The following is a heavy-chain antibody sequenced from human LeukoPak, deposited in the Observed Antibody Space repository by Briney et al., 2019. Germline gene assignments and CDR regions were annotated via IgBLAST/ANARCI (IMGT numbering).Heavy chain of an antibody. CDR2: IRYDGSNK. CDR1: GFTFSSYG. V-gene: IGHV3-30*02. Sequence: PGGSLRLSCAASGFTFSSYGMHWVRQAPGKGLEWVAFIRYDGSNKYYADSVKGRFTISRDNSKNTLYLQMNSLRAEDTAVYYCAKDRAEDYYLVVYYMDVWGKGTTVTVSS. J-gene: IGHJ6*03. CDR3: AKDRAEDYYLVVYYMDV. D-gene: IGHD3-10*01.